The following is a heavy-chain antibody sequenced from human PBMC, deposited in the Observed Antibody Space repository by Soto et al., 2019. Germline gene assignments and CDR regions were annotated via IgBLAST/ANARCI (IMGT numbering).Heavy chain of an antibody. D-gene: IGHD3-10*01. Sequence: QVQLVESGGGLVKPGGSLRLSCTASGFTFSDYYMSWIRQAPGKGLEWVSYISSSGSTIYYADSVKGRFTISRDNAKNSLYLQMNSLIAEHTAVYYCARAPHYGSRSYYTYYYYMDVWGKGTTVTVSS. V-gene: IGHV3-11*01. J-gene: IGHJ6*03. CDR2: ISSSGSTI. CDR3: ARAPHYGSRSYYTYYYYMDV. CDR1: GFTFSDYY.